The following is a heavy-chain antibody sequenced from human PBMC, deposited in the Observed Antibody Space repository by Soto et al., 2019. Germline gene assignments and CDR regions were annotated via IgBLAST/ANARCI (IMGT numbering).Heavy chain of an antibody. Sequence: SVKVSCKASGGTFSSYAISWVRQAPGQGLEWMGGIIPIFGTANYAQKFQGRVTITADESTSTAYMELSSLRSEDTAVYYCARTRPRRHMQGGIQLIDAFDIWGQGTMVTVSS. V-gene: IGHV1-69*13. CDR1: GGTFSSYA. CDR3: ARTRPRRHMQGGIQLIDAFDI. J-gene: IGHJ3*02. CDR2: IIPIFGTA. D-gene: IGHD5-18*01.